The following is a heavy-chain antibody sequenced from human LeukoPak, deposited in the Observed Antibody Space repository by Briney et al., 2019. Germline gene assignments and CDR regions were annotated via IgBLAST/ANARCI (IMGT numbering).Heavy chain of an antibody. CDR1: GGSISSYY. CDR2: IYYSGST. Sequence: PSETLSLTCTVSGGSISSYYWSWIRQPPGKGLEWIGYIYYSGSTNYNPSLKSRVTISVDTSKNQFSLKLSSVTAADTAVYYCARDLGYCDSSGYWNWFDPWGQGTLVTVSS. J-gene: IGHJ5*02. V-gene: IGHV4-59*01. CDR3: ARDLGYCDSSGYWNWFDP. D-gene: IGHD3-22*01.